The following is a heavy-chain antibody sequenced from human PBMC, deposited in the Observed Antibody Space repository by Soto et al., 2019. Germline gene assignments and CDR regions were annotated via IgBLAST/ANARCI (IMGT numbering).Heavy chain of an antibody. CDR2: ITFSGNTV. Sequence: GGSLRLSCAASGFTFSDSYMSWIRQAPGKGLEWISYITFSGNTVYYADSLKGRFTISRDNAKNSLYLQMNRLRAEDTAVYYCVRVSWREKYGMVFRGQGPSVTGSS. CDR3: VRVSWREKYGMVF. J-gene: IGHJ6*02. CDR1: GFTFSDSY. V-gene: IGHV3-11*01.